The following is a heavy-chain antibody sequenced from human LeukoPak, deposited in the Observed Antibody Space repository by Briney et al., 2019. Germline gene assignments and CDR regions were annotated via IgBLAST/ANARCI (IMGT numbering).Heavy chain of an antibody. CDR1: GYTFTSYG. CDR3: ARGRTDIVVVPAAMWFDP. J-gene: IGHJ5*02. V-gene: IGHV1-18*01. D-gene: IGHD2-2*01. CDR2: ISAYNGNT. Sequence: ASVKVSCKASGYTFTSYGISWVRQAPGQGLEWMGWISAYNGNTNYAQKLQGRVTMTTDTSTSTAYMELRSLRSDDTAVYSCARGRTDIVVVPAAMWFDPWGQGTLVTVSS.